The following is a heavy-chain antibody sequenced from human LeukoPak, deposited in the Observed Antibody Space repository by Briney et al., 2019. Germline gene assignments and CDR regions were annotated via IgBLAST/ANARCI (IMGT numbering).Heavy chain of an antibody. D-gene: IGHD3-3*01. V-gene: IGHV3-23*01. Sequence: GGSLRLSCAASGFTFSSYAMSWVRQAPGKGLEWVSSISGSGGSTYCADSVKGRFTISRDNSKNTLYLQMNSLRAEDTAVYYCAKDERSITIFGVVISDAFDIWGQGTMVTVSS. CDR3: AKDERSITIFGVVISDAFDI. J-gene: IGHJ3*02. CDR1: GFTFSSYA. CDR2: ISGSGGST.